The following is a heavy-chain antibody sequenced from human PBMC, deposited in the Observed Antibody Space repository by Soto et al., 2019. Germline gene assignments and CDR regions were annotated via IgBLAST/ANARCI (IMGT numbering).Heavy chain of an antibody. CDR3: ARDRGYDAHDYYYNAMDV. CDR1: GFTFGTYA. J-gene: IGHJ6*02. D-gene: IGHD2-15*01. CDR2: VRGFSPYT. Sequence: PVVSLSLSYISSGFTFGTYAMNWVRQAPGKGLEWVSGVRGFSPYTFYAESVKGRFTISRDNAKNSLYLQMNSLRAEDTAVYYCARDRGYDAHDYYYNAMDVWGQGTTVTVSS. V-gene: IGHV3-21*01.